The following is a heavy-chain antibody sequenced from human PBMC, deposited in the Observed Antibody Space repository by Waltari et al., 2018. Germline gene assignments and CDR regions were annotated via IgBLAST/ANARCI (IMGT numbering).Heavy chain of an antibody. V-gene: IGHV1-46*01. CDR3: ALDTGALWMDV. CDR1: EYTFTSSY. Sequence: QVQLVQSGAEVKKPGASVKISCKTSEYTFTSSYIHWVRQAPGQGLEWGGIIKPSGGSTIYAQKFQGRVTMTRDMSTSTVYMELSSLRSEDTAVYYCALDTGALWMDVWGQGTTVTVSS. CDR2: IKPSGGST. D-gene: IGHD2-21*01. J-gene: IGHJ6*02.